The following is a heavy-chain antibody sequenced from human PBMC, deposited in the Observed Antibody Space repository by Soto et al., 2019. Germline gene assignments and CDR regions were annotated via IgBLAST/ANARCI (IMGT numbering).Heavy chain of an antibody. CDR1: GGTFYSYT. J-gene: IGHJ3*01. CDR2: VAPIFDIS. D-gene: IGHD6-25*01. Sequence: QVQLVQSGAEVKKPGSSVRVSCKASGGTFYSYTISWVRQAPGQGLEWVGMVAPIFDISRYAPKFQGRVTTIADKSTSTAFVDTSGLKSEETAVYYCTTAALGRTQPLVRDAFAFWGQGTKVRVSS. V-gene: IGHV1-69*02. CDR3: TTAALGRTQPLVRDAFAF.